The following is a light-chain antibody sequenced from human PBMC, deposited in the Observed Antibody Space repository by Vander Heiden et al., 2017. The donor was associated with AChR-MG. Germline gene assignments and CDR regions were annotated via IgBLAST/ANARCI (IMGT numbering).Light chain of an antibody. V-gene: IGLV1-40*01. CDR2: EDT. CDR1: SSNIGAGYG. J-gene: IGLJ1*01. CDR3: QSYDTSLRGCV. Sequence: QSVLTQPPSASVSPGPRVTISRSRSSSNIGAGYGVHWYQQLPGAAPKLLIFEDTNRPSGVPDRFSGSKSGTSASLAITGLQAEDEADYYCQSYDTSLRGCVFGTGTKVTVL.